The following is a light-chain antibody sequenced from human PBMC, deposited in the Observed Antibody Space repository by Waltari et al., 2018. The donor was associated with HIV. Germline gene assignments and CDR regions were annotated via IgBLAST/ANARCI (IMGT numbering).Light chain of an antibody. J-gene: IGLJ1*01. CDR3: SSYRSSSTLEV. V-gene: IGLV2-14*01. CDR1: SSDVGGYNY. Sequence: QSALTQPASVSGSPGQSITISCTGPSSDVGGYNYVPWYQQHPGKAPKLMIYEVSNRPSGVSNRFSGSKSGNTASLTISGLQAEDEADYYCSSYRSSSTLEVFGTGTKVTVL. CDR2: EVS.